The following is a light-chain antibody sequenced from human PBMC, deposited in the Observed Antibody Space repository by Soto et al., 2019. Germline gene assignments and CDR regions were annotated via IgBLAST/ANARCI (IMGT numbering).Light chain of an antibody. CDR2: SNN. CDR1: SSNIGSNT. Sequence: QSVLTQPPSASGTPGQRVTISCSGSSSNIGSNTVNWYQQLPVTDPKLLIYSNNQRPSGVPDRFSGSKSGTSASLAISGLQSEDEADYYCAAWDDSLNGVVFGGGTKLTVL. CDR3: AAWDDSLNGVV. V-gene: IGLV1-44*01. J-gene: IGLJ2*01.